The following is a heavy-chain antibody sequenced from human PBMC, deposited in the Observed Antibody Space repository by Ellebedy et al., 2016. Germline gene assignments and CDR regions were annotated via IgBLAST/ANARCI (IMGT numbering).Heavy chain of an antibody. Sequence: GESLKISCAASGFTVSSNYMSWVRQAPGKGLEWVSVIYSGGSTYYADSVKGRFTISRDNSKNTLYLQMNSLRAEDTAVYYCARDRPRQQLAGVFDYWGQGTLVTVSS. CDR1: GFTVSSNY. CDR2: IYSGGST. CDR3: ARDRPRQQLAGVFDY. D-gene: IGHD6-13*01. V-gene: IGHV3-66*01. J-gene: IGHJ4*02.